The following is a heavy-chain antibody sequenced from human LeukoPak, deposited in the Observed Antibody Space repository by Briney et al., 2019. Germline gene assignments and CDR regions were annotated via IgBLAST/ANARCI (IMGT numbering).Heavy chain of an antibody. V-gene: IGHV3-23*01. CDR2: ISGSGGST. CDR1: GFIVSSNY. CDR3: TRDAYMLGKY. D-gene: IGHD3-10*02. Sequence: GGSLRLSCVVSGFIVSSNYMSWVRQAPGKGLEWVSAISGSGGSTYYADSVKGRFTISRDNSKNTLYLQMNSLKTEDTAVYYCTRDAYMLGKYWGQGTLVTVSS. J-gene: IGHJ4*02.